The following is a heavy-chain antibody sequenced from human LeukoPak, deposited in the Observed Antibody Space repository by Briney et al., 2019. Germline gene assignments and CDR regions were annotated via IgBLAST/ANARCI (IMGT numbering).Heavy chain of an antibody. V-gene: IGHV5-51*01. D-gene: IGHD3-3*01. CDR2: IYPGDSDT. CDR3: ARHGPVFGVVIMDYYMDV. J-gene: IGHJ6*03. Sequence: GESLKISCKASGYIFTNYWIGWVRQMPGKGLEWMGIIYPGDSDTRYSPSFQGQVTSSVDKSLSTAYLQWSSLKASDTAIYYCARHGPVFGVVIMDYYMDVWGKGTTVTVSS. CDR1: GYIFTNYW.